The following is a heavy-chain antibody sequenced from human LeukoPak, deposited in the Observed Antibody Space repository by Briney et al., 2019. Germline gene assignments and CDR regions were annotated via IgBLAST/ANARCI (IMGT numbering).Heavy chain of an antibody. CDR2: INTNTGNP. J-gene: IGHJ4*02. CDR1: GYTFTTYA. D-gene: IGHD1-1*01. CDR3: ARDWNDGGFDS. Sequence: VASVKVSCKASGYTFTTYAMSWVRQAPGQGLEWMGWINTNTGNPTYAQGFTGRFVFSLDTSVSTAYLQISSLKAEDTAVYYCARDWNDGGFDSWGQGTLVTVSS. V-gene: IGHV7-4-1*02.